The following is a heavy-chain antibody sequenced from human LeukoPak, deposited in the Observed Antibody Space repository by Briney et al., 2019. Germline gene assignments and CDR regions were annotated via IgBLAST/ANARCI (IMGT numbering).Heavy chain of an antibody. CDR2: ISYDGTNKYDGSNK. V-gene: IGHV3-30*04. J-gene: IGHJ4*02. Sequence: GGSLRLSCVASEFNFYAMHWVRQAPGKGLEWVAGISYDGTNKYDGSNKYYADSVKGRFTISRDNSKNTLYLQMNSLRAEDTAVYYCARLRITMVRGVNVAADYWGQGTLVTVPS. CDR1: EFNFYA. D-gene: IGHD3-10*01. CDR3: ARLRITMVRGVNVAADY.